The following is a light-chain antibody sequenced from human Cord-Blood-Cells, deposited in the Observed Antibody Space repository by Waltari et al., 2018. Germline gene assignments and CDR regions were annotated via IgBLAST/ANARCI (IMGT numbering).Light chain of an antibody. CDR2: GAS. CDR3: QQYNNWPPLT. CDR1: QSVSSN. V-gene: IGKV3-15*01. Sequence: EIVMTPSPAPLSVSPGQRATASGRASQSVSSNLAWYQQKPCQAPRLLIYGASTRATGIPARFSGSGSGTEFTLTISSLQSEDFAVYYCQQYNNWPPLTFGGGTKVEIK. J-gene: IGKJ4*01.